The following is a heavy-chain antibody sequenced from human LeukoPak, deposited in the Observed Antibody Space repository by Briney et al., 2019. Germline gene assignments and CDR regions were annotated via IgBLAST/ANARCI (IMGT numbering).Heavy chain of an antibody. CDR3: ARDQDCGGDCYSGFDY. J-gene: IGHJ4*02. Sequence: SVKVSCKASGGTFSSYAISWVRQAPGQGLEWMGGIIPIFGTANYAQKFQGRVTITADKSTSTAYMELSSLRSEDTAVYYCARDQDCGGDCYSGFDYWGQGTLVTVSS. CDR1: GGTFSSYA. D-gene: IGHD2-21*02. V-gene: IGHV1-69*06. CDR2: IIPIFGTA.